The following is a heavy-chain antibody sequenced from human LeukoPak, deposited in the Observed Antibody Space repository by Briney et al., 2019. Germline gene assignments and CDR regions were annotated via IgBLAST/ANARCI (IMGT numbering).Heavy chain of an antibody. CDR2: ISSSSSTI. V-gene: IGHV3-48*04. D-gene: IGHD1-26*01. CDR3: ARDRGGSYSAIDY. Sequence: PGGSQRLSCAASGLTLSSYSMNWVRQAPGEGLEWVSFISSSSSTIYYADSVKGRFTISRDNAKNSLYLQMNSLRAEDTAVYYCARDRGGSYSAIDYWGQGTLVTVSS. CDR1: GLTLSSYS. J-gene: IGHJ4*02.